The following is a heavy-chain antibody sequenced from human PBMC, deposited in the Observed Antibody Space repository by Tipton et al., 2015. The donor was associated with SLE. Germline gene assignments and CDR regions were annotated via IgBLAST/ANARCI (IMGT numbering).Heavy chain of an antibody. D-gene: IGHD1-26*01. CDR2: INWIGDST. J-gene: IGHJ6*02. CDR3: AKTREWEQPYRSYYGMDV. CDR1: GFTFDDYG. V-gene: IGHV3-20*04. Sequence: SLRLSCAASGFTFDDYGMSWVRPVPGKGLEWVSGINWIGDSTIYADSVKGRFTISRDNAKNYLYLQMNSLRAEDTALYYCAKTREWEQPYRSYYGMDVWSQGTTVTVSS.